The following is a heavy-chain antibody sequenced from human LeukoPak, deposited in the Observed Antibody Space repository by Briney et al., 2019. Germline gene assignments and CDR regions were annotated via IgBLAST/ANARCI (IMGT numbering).Heavy chain of an antibody. V-gene: IGHV3-74*01. CDR2: FNSDGSST. Sequence: GGSLRLSCAASGFTFSSYWMHWVRQAPGKGLVWVSRFNSDGSSTTYADSVKGRFTISRDNAKNTLYLQMNSLRVEDTAVYYCAREGRVSGYDFDYWGQGNLVTVSS. CDR3: AREGRVSGYDFDY. D-gene: IGHD5-12*01. J-gene: IGHJ4*02. CDR1: GFTFSSYW.